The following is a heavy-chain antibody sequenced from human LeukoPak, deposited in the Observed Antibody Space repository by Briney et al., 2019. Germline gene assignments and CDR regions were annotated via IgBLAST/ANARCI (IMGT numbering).Heavy chain of an antibody. CDR1: GFTFSNYA. CDR2: ISGSGGST. V-gene: IGHV3-23*01. CDR3: AKDRADCSNTSCYAFFDY. Sequence: GGSLRLSCAASGFTFSNYAINWVRQAPGKGLEWVSAISGSGGSTFYADSVRGRFTISRDNSKNTLYLQMNSLRAEDTAVYYCAKDRADCSNTSCYAFFDYWGQGTLVTVSP. D-gene: IGHD2-2*01. J-gene: IGHJ4*02.